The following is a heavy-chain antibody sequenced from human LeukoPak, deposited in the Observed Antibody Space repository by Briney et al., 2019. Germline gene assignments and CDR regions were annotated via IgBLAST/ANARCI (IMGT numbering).Heavy chain of an antibody. CDR3: AREWRWLQFCYFDY. CDR2: IYTSGST. J-gene: IGHJ4*02. CDR1: GGSISSGSYY. Sequence: SQTLSLTCTVSGGSISSGSYYWSWIRQPAGKGLEWIGRIYTSGSTNYNPSLKSRVTISVDTSKNQFSLKLSSVPAADTAVYYCAREWRWLQFCYFDYWGQGTLVTVSS. V-gene: IGHV4-61*02. D-gene: IGHD5-24*01.